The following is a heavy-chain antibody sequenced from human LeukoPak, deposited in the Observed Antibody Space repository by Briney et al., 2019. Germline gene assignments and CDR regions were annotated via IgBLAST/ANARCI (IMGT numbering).Heavy chain of an antibody. V-gene: IGHV1-2*02. D-gene: IGHD3-22*01. CDR1: GYTFTGYY. CDR3: ATSFLLWFEN. Sequence: ASVKVSCKASGYTFTGYYMHWVRQAPGQGLEWMGWINPNSGGTNYAQKFQGRVTMTEDTSTDTAYMELSSLRSEDTAVYYCATSFLLWFENWGQGTLVTVSS. CDR2: INPNSGGT. J-gene: IGHJ5*02.